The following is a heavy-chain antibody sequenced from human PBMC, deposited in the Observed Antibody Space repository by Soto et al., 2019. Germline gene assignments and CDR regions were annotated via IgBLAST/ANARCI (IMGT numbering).Heavy chain of an antibody. V-gene: IGHV1-3*01. CDR1: GYTFTSYA. CDR3: ARGEYDILGGWFDP. J-gene: IGHJ5*02. D-gene: IGHD3-16*01. Sequence: QVQLVQSGAEVKKPGASVKVSCKASGYTFTSYAMHWVRQAPGQRLEWMGWINAGNGITKYSQKFQGRVTITRDTYASTDYMELPSMRSEGTAVYYCARGEYDILGGWFDPWGQGTRVTVTS. CDR2: INAGNGIT.